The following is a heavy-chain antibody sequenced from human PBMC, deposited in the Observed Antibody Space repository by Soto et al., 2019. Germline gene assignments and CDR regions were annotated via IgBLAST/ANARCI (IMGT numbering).Heavy chain of an antibody. J-gene: IGHJ6*02. CDR1: GFTFSSYA. Sequence: GGSLRLSCAASGFTFSSYAMHWVRQAPGKGLEWVAVISYDGSNKYYADSVKGRFTISRDNSKNTLYLQMNSLRAEDTAVYYCARDLVISSWYLSPALDYYYGMDVWGQGTMVTVSS. D-gene: IGHD6-13*01. CDR2: ISYDGSNK. V-gene: IGHV3-30-3*01. CDR3: ARDLVISSWYLSPALDYYYGMDV.